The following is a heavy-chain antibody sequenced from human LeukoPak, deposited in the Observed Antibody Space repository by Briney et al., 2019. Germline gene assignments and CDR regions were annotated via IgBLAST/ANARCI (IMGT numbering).Heavy chain of an antibody. CDR3: ARAGVYYYGSGSSYYYYYYMDV. CDR1: GYTFTGYY. J-gene: IGHJ6*03. V-gene: IGHV1-2*02. D-gene: IGHD3-10*01. CDR2: INPNSGGT. Sequence: GASVKVSCKASGYTFTGYYMHWVRQAPGQGLEWMGWINPNSGGTNYAQKFQGRVTMTRDTSISTAYMELSRLRSDDTAVYYCARAGVYYYGSGSSYYYYYYMDVWGKGTTVTISS.